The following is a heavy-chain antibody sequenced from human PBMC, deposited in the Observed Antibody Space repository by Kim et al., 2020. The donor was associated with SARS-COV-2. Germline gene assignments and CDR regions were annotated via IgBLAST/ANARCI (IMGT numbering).Heavy chain of an antibody. V-gene: IGHV4-39*07. CDR1: GGSISSSSYY. Sequence: SETLSLTCTVSGGSISSSSYYWGWIRQPPGKGLEWIGSIYYSGSTYYNPSLKSRVTISVDTSKNQFSLKLSSVTAADTAVYYCYVASIVGATSFDYWGQGTLVTVSS. CDR2: IYYSGST. J-gene: IGHJ4*02. D-gene: IGHD1-26*01. CDR3: YVASIVGATSFDY.